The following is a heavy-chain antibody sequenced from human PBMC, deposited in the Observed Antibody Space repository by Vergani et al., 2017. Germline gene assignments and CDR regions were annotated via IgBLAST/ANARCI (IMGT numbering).Heavy chain of an antibody. J-gene: IGHJ4*02. V-gene: IGHV3-20*04. CDR1: GFTFDSNG. CDR2: INWNGDNT. CDR3: AREASSGFYDYFDY. D-gene: IGHD6-19*01. Sequence: EVKLVESGGGLVRPGGSLRLSCAGNGFTFDSNGMSWVRQVPGKGLEWVSGINWNGDNTGYADSVKGRFTISRDNAKNSLYLQMNSLRVEDTALYYCAREASSGFYDYFDYWGQGTLVTVSS.